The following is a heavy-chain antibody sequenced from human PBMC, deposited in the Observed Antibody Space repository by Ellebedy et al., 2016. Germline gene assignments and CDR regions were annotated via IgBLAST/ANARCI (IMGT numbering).Heavy chain of an antibody. CDR2: IIPIFGTA. CDR3: ASWPRGYYYMDV. CDR1: GGTFSSYA. Sequence: SVKVSCXASGGTFSSYAISWVRQAPGQGLEWMGGIIPIFGTANYAQKFQGRVTITADESTSTAYMELSSLRSEDTAVYYCASWPRGYYYMDVWGKGTTVTVSS. V-gene: IGHV1-69*13. J-gene: IGHJ6*03.